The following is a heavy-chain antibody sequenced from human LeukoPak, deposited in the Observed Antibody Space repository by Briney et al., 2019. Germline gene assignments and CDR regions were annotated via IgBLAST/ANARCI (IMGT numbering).Heavy chain of an antibody. J-gene: IGHJ4*02. CDR3: AKEHDYSNAAPEWGFDS. CDR2: ISGSSSHT. D-gene: IGHD3-3*01. V-gene: IGHV3-23*01. Sequence: GGSLRLSCAASGFTFSIYAMSWVRQARGKGLEWVSSISGSSSHTMDADSVRGRFTISRDNTRNTLYLHMNNVRAEDTALYYCAKEHDYSNAAPEWGFDSWGQGTRVTVSS. CDR1: GFTFSIYA.